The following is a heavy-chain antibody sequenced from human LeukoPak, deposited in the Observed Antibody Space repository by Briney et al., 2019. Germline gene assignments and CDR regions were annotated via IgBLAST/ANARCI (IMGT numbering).Heavy chain of an antibody. V-gene: IGHV3-48*01. CDR2: ISSSSSTI. CDR1: GFTFSSYS. Sequence: GGSLRLSCAASGFTFSSYSMNWVRQAPGKGLEWVSYISSSSSTIYYADSVKGRFTISRDNAKNSLYLQMNRLRAEDTAVYYCARGPSAAGGRDWFDPWGQGTLVTVSS. CDR3: ARGPSAAGGRDWFDP. D-gene: IGHD6-13*01. J-gene: IGHJ5*02.